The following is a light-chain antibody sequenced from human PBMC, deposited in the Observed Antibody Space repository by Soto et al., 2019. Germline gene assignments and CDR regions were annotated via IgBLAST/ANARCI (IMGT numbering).Light chain of an antibody. CDR1: QSVSNNY. V-gene: IGKV3-20*01. CDR3: QQYGSSPPYT. CDR2: GSS. Sequence: EVVLTQSPGTLSLSPGERATLSCRASQSVSNNYLAWYQQKPGQSPKLLIFGSSDRATGITDRFSGSGSGTDFTLAISSLEPEGFAVYYCQQYGSSPPYTFGQGTKLEIK. J-gene: IGKJ2*01.